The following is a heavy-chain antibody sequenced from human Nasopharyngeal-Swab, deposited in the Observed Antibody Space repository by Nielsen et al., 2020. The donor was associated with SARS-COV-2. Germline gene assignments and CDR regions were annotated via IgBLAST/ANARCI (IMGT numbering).Heavy chain of an antibody. D-gene: IGHD3-10*01. CDR2: IYYSGST. CDR1: GGSISSGGYY. V-gene: IGHV4-31*03. CDR3: ARVSMVRGVINYYYGMDV. Sequence: SETLSLTCTVSGGSISSGGYYWSWIRQHPGKGLEWIGYIYYSGSTYYNPSLKSRVTISVDTSKNQFSLKLGSVTAADTAVYYCARVSMVRGVINYYYGMDVWGQGTTVTVSS. J-gene: IGHJ6*02.